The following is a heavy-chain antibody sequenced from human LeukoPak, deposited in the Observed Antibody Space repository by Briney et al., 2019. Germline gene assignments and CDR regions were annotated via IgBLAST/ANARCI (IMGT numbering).Heavy chain of an antibody. CDR1: GYTFTSYG. V-gene: IGHV1-18*01. CDR3: AITPSQYSSGWEGDY. D-gene: IGHD6-19*01. CDR2: ISAYNGNT. J-gene: IGHJ4*02. Sequence: ASVTVSSTASGYTFTSYGISWGGQAPGEGGEWGGWISAYNGNTNYPQKLQGRVTMTTDTSTSTAYMELRSLRSDDTAVYYCAITPSQYSSGWEGDYWGQGTLVTVSS.